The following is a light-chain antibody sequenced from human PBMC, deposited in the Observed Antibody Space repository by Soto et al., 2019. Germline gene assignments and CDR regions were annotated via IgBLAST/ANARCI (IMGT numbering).Light chain of an antibody. Sequence: DIQVTQSPSTLSASVGDRVTITCGASQSIGTWLAWYQQKPGKAPKLLIYDASYLGSGVPSRFSGSGSGTDFTLTISGLQPDDFATYYCQQYNRYSRTFGQGTKVDIK. V-gene: IGKV1-5*01. CDR1: QSIGTW. CDR2: DAS. CDR3: QQYNRYSRT. J-gene: IGKJ1*01.